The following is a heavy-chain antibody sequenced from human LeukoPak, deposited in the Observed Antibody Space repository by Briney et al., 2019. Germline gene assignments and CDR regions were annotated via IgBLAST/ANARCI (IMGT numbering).Heavy chain of an antibody. J-gene: IGHJ3*02. CDR2: MNPNSGNT. V-gene: IGHV1-8*01. D-gene: IGHD3-9*01. Sequence: GASVKVSCKASGYTFTSYDINWVRQATGQGLEWMGWMNPNSGNTGYAQKFQGRVTMTRDTSTSTVYMELSSLRSEDTAVYYCARAPYPRYFDWLLSGAFDIWGQGTMVTVSS. CDR1: GYTFTSYD. CDR3: ARAPYPRYFDWLLSGAFDI.